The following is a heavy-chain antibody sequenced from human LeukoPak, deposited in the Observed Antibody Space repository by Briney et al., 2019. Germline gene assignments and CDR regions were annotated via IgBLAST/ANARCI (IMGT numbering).Heavy chain of an antibody. CDR3: ARGPYYDILTGYYTSRYGMDV. D-gene: IGHD3-9*01. V-gene: IGHV1-2*02. J-gene: IGHJ6*02. CDR2: INPNSGGT. Sequence: ASVKVSCKASGYTFTGYYMHWVRQAPGQGLEWMGWINPNSGGTNYAQKFQGRVTMTRNTSISTAYMELSSLRSEDTAVYYCARGPYYDILTGYYTSRYGMDVWGQGTTVTVSS. CDR1: GYTFTGYY.